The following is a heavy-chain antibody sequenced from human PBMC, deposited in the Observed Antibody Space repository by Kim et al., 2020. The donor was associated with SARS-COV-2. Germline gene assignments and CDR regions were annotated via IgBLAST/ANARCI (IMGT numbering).Heavy chain of an antibody. D-gene: IGHD3-22*01. CDR2: ILYDGSDK. CDR1: GFTFSSYG. Sequence: GGSLRLSCAASGFTFSSYGMHWVRQAPGKGLEWVAAILYDGSDKYYADSVKGRFTISRDNSKNTLYLQMNSLRAEDTAVYYCARDPGGITMIVVVNYYYGMDVWGQGTTVTVSS. J-gene: IGHJ6*02. CDR3: ARDPGGITMIVVVNYYYGMDV. V-gene: IGHV3-33*08.